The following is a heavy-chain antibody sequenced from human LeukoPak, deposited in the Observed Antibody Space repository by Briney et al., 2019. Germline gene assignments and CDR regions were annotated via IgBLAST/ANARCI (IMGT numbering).Heavy chain of an antibody. Sequence: GASVKVSCEASGYTFTSYAVHWVRQAPGQRLEWMGWINAGNGNTQYSQKFQGRVTITRDTSANTAYMELSSLRSEDTAVYYCARESPQRSGYSYPHWGQGTLVTVSS. CDR1: GYTFTSYA. CDR3: ARESPQRSGYSYPH. CDR2: INAGNGNT. J-gene: IGHJ4*02. V-gene: IGHV1-3*01. D-gene: IGHD5-18*01.